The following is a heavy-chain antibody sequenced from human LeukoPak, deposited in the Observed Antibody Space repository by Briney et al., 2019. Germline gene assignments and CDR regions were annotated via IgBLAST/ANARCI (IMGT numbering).Heavy chain of an antibody. CDR3: AKALYGSGKGYFDL. CDR1: GFTFSSYA. Sequence: GGSLRLSCAASGFTFSSYAMTWVRQAPGKGLEWVSSISISGGNTYYADSLKGRFIISRDNSKNTLFLQMNSLRAEDTAVYYCAKALYGSGKGYFDLWGRGTLVTVSS. CDR2: ISISGGNT. D-gene: IGHD3-10*01. V-gene: IGHV3-23*01. J-gene: IGHJ2*01.